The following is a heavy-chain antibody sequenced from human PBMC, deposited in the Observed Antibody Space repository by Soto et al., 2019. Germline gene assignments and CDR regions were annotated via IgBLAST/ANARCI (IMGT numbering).Heavy chain of an antibody. D-gene: IGHD2-15*01. J-gene: IGHJ4*02. CDR3: ARDPRVVVAATPLDY. CDR2: IKQDGSEK. CDR1: GFTFSSYW. Sequence: GGSLRLSCAASGFTFSSYWMSWVRQAPGKGLEWVANIKQDGSEKYYVDSVKGRFTISRDNAKNSLYLQMNSLRAEDTAVYYCARDPRVVVAATPLDYWGQGTLVTVSS. V-gene: IGHV3-7*01.